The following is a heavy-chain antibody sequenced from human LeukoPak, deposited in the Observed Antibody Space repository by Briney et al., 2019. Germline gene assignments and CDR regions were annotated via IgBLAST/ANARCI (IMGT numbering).Heavy chain of an antibody. CDR1: GFRFSAYG. CDR3: ARDRVGGANDY. Sequence: GGSLRLSCDASGFRFSAYGMSWVRQAPGQGLEWVSGLSANGSVTFYARSVRGRFTISRDNTKNSLFLQMNSLRAEDTAIYYCARDRVGGANDYWGRGTLVTVSS. D-gene: IGHD3-16*01. CDR2: LSANGSVT. J-gene: IGHJ4*02. V-gene: IGHV3-23*01.